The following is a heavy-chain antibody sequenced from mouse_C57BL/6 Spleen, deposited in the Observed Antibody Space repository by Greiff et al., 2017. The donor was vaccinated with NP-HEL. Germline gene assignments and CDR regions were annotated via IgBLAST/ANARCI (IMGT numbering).Heavy chain of an antibody. Sequence: VQLKQSGPGLVKPSQSLSLTCSVTGYSITSGYYWNWIRQFPGNKLEWMGYISYDGSNNYNPYLKNRISITRDTSKNQFFLKLNSVTTEDTATYYCARDDYSNSAWFAYWGQGTLVTVSA. D-gene: IGHD2-5*01. CDR2: ISYDGSN. CDR3: ARDDYSNSAWFAY. CDR1: GYSITSGYY. V-gene: IGHV3-6*01. J-gene: IGHJ3*01.